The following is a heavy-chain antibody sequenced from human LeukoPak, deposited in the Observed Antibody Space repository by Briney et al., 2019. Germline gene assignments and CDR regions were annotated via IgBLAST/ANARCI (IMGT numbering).Heavy chain of an antibody. CDR3: ANTRVLSTMVRGVIVSPYYYYYMDV. CDR2: ISGSGGST. Sequence: GGSLRLSCAASGFTFSSYGMSWVRQAPGKGLEWVSAISGSGGSTYYADSVKGRFTISRDNSKNTLYLQMNSLRAEDTAVYYCANTRVLSTMVRGVIVSPYYYYYMDVWGKGTTVTVSS. V-gene: IGHV3-23*01. CDR1: GFTFSSYG. D-gene: IGHD3-10*01. J-gene: IGHJ6*03.